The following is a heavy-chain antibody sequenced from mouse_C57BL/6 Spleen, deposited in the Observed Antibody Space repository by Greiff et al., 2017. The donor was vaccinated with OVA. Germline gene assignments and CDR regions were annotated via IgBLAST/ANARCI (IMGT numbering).Heavy chain of an antibody. CDR3: RREGDDGYLSWFAY. CDR1: GYTFTSYW. J-gene: IGHJ3*01. V-gene: IGHV1-55*01. CDR2: IYPGSGST. D-gene: IGHD2-3*01. Sequence: QVQLQQPGAELVKPGASVKMSCKASGYTFTSYWRTWVKQRPGQGLEWIGDIYPGSGSTNYNEKFKSKATLTVDTSYSTAYMQLSSLASEDSAVYYSRREGDDGYLSWFAYWGQGTLVTVSA.